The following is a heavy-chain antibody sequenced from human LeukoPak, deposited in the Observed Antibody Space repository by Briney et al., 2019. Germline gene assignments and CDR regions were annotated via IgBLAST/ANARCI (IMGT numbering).Heavy chain of an antibody. V-gene: IGHV3-48*01. CDR3: ARGPGYSYAMDS. CDR2: ISHGSTRI. D-gene: IGHD5-18*01. J-gene: IGHJ4*02. CDR1: GFTFSSYS. Sequence: GGSLRLSCAASGFTFSSYSMNWDRQAPGKGLEWISYISHGSTRIFYADFVEGRFTVSRDDAKNALYLQMNSLRVEDTAVYYCARGPGYSYAMDSWGQGTLVIVSS.